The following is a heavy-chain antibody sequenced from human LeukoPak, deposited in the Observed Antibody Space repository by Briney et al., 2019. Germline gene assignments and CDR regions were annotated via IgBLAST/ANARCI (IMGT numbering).Heavy chain of an antibody. CDR1: GLTFTGYS. CDR3: AREAYWGSSGKGFDS. CDR2: ITITSDKI. V-gene: IGHV3-48*02. J-gene: IGHJ4*02. D-gene: IGHD4-23*01. Sequence: GGSLRLSCAASGLTFTGYSMNWFRQAPGKGLEWVSYITITSDKIYYADSVKGRFTISRDNARNSLYLQMNSLRDEDTAVYFCAREAYWGSSGKGFDSWGQGTLVIVSS.